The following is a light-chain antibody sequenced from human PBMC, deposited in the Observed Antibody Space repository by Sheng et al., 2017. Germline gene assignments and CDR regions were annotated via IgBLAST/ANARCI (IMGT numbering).Light chain of an antibody. J-gene: IGLJ3*02. CDR3: GTWDSSLSAGV. CDR2: ENN. CDR1: SSNIGSNY. V-gene: IGLV1-51*02. Sequence: QSVLTQSPSVSGTPGQRVTISCSGSSSNIGSNYVFWYQQLPGTSPKLLISENNKRPSGIPDRFSGSKSGTSATLDITGLQTGDEADYHCGTWDSSLSAGVFGGGTKLTVL.